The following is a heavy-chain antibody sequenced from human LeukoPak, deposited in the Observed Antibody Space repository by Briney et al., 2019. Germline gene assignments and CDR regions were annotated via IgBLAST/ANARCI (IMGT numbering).Heavy chain of an antibody. Sequence: SETLSLTCAVYGGSFSGYYWSWIRQPPGKGLEWIGEINHSGSTNYNPSLKSRVTISVDTSKNQFSLKLSSVTAADTAVYYCARGVNYYGSGSPRGYWGQGTLVTVSS. CDR1: GGSFSGYY. CDR2: INHSGST. J-gene: IGHJ4*02. CDR3: ARGVNYYGSGSPRGY. V-gene: IGHV4-34*01. D-gene: IGHD3-10*01.